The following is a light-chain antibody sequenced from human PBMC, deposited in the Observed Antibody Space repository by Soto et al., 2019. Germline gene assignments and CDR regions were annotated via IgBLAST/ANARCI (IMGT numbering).Light chain of an antibody. J-gene: IGKJ2*01. Sequence: EIVLTQSPGTLSLSPGERVTLSCRASQILSSNYLAWYQQKPGQAPRLLIYGASSRATGIPDRFSGSGSGTDFTLTISRLEVEDFAVYYCQQYGSSPYTFGQGTKLEIK. CDR3: QQYGSSPYT. V-gene: IGKV3-20*01. CDR1: QILSSNY. CDR2: GAS.